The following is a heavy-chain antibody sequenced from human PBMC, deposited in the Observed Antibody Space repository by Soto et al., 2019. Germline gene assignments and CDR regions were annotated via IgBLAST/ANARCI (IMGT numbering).Heavy chain of an antibody. CDR3: ARQWDASVSPLGLWYHGMDV. CDR1: GYTFSNYW. D-gene: IGHD1-26*01. Sequence: PGESLKISCQGSGYTFSNYWISWVRLVPGKGLEWMGRINPIDSSAEYSPAFGGHVMMSADKSISPLYLQWSSLEAPDTGLYFCARQWDASVSPLGLWYHGMDVWGQGTMVTVSS. CDR2: INPIDSSA. J-gene: IGHJ6*02. V-gene: IGHV5-10-1*01.